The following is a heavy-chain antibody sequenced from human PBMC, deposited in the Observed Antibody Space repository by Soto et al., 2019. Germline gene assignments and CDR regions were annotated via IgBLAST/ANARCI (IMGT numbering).Heavy chain of an antibody. V-gene: IGHV1-69*01. D-gene: IGHD2-8*02. CDR1: GDTFTNYA. CDR3: AREPLSRAWGGGVLGY. Sequence: QVQLVQSGAEVKKPGSSVKVSCKSSGDTFTNYAINWVRQAPGQGLEYMGGIIPIFRTPKHAQKFQDRVTITADEFTSTAYMELSSLRSEAAAVYYCAREPLSRAWGGGVLGYWGQGTLVTVSS. J-gene: IGHJ4*02. CDR2: IIPIFRTP.